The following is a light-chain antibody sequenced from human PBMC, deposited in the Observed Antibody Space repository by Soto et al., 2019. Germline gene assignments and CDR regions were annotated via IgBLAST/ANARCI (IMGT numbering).Light chain of an antibody. J-gene: IGKJ5*01. CDR2: GAS. Sequence: DIQMTQSPSSVSSSVGDTVIITCRASQDIRSWLGWYQQKPGKAPQLLIYGASNLQSGVPSRFSGSGSGTDFTLTISSLQPEDSAVYYCQQASNFPFTFGQGTRLEIK. CDR1: QDIRSW. CDR3: QQASNFPFT. V-gene: IGKV1-12*02.